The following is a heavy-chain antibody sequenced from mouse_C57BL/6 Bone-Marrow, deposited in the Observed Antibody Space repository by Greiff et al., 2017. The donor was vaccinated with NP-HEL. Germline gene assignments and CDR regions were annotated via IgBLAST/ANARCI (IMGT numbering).Heavy chain of an antibody. V-gene: IGHV1-18*01. J-gene: IGHJ2*01. CDR1: GYTFTDYN. CDR3: AREPQLGLPYFDY. D-gene: IGHD4-1*02. CDR2: INPNNGGT. Sequence: VQLQQSGPELVKPGASVKIPCKASGYTFTDYNMDWVKQSHGKSLEWIGDINPNNGGTIYNQKFKGKATLTVDKSSSTAYMERRSLTSEDTAVYYCAREPQLGLPYFDYWGQGTTLTVSS.